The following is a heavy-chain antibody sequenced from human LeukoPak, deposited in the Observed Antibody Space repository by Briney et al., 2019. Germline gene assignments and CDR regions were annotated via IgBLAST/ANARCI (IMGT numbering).Heavy chain of an antibody. Sequence: SETLSLICAVYGGSFSGYYWSWIRQPPGKGLEWIGEINHSGSTNYNPSLKSRVTISVDTSKNQFSLKLSSVTAADTAVYYCARGRSVRIAAAGTLFRYWGQGTLVTVSS. CDR1: GGSFSGYY. V-gene: IGHV4-34*01. CDR2: INHSGST. J-gene: IGHJ4*02. D-gene: IGHD6-13*01. CDR3: ARGRSVRIAAAGTLFRY.